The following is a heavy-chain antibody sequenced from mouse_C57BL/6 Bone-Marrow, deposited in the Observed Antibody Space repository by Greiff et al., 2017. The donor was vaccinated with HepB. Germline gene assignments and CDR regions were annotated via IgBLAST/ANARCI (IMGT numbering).Heavy chain of an antibody. V-gene: IGHV5-6*01. CDR2: ISSGGSYT. CDR1: GFTFSSYG. CDR3: ARHGNYVYDAMDY. Sequence: EVKVVESGGDLVKPGGSLKLSCAASGFTFSSYGMSWVRQTPDKRLEWVATISSGGSYTYYPDSVKGRFTISRDNAKNTLYLQMSSLKSEDTAMDYCARHGNYVYDAMDYWGQGTSVTVSS. D-gene: IGHD2-1*01. J-gene: IGHJ4*01.